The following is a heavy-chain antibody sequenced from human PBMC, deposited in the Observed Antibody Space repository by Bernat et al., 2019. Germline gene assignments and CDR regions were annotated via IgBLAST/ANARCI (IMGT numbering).Heavy chain of an antibody. J-gene: IGHJ2*01. D-gene: IGHD1-7*01. CDR3: ARDTAADGTWYFDL. V-gene: IGHV4-31*02. CDR2: MFYTGTT. Sequence: QVQLQESDPGLVKPSQTLSLTCTVSGGSISSGGYYWSWIRQRPGQGLEWIGYMFYTGTTYYNPSLKSRVTISVDTSKNQFSLKLSSVTAADTAVYYCARDTAADGTWYFDLWGRGALVTVSS. CDR1: GGSISSGGYY.